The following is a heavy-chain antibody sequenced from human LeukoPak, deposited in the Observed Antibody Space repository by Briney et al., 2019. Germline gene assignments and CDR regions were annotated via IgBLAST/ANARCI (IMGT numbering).Heavy chain of an antibody. J-gene: IGHJ3*02. Sequence: GGSLRLSSAASGFTFDDYAMHWVRQAPGKGLEWVSGISWNSGSIGYADSVKGRFTISRDNAKNSLYLQMNSLRAEDMALYYCAKDSLYSGSLGAAFDIWGPGTMVTVSS. V-gene: IGHV3-9*03. CDR2: ISWNSGSI. CDR3: AKDSLYSGSLGAAFDI. D-gene: IGHD1-26*01. CDR1: GFTFDDYA.